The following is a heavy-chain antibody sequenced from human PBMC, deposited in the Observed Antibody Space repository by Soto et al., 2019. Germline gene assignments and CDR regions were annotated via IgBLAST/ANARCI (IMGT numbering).Heavy chain of an antibody. V-gene: IGHV3-23*01. D-gene: IGHD4-17*01. CDR1: GFTFSTYV. CDR3: AKGASDYYFDS. Sequence: PGGSLRLSCAASGFTFSTYVMAWVRQAPGRGLEWVSGISASGSNGFYTDSVKGRFIISRDNSKNTLYLQMNGLRVDGTALYFCAKGASDYYFDSLGQGTLVTVSS. J-gene: IGHJ4*02. CDR2: ISASGSNG.